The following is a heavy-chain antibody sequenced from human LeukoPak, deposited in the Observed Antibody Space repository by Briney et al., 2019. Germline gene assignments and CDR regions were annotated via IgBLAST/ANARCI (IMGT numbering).Heavy chain of an antibody. J-gene: IGHJ5*02. CDR3: ARHVVFRYDISYNWFDP. V-gene: IGHV4-59*08. Sequence: PSETLSLTCTVSGGSISSYYWSWIRQPPGKGLEWIGYIYYSGSTNYNPSLKSRVTISVDTSKNQFSLKLSSVTAADTAVYYCARHVVFRYDISYNWFDPWGQGTLVTVSS. CDR2: IYYSGST. D-gene: IGHD3-9*01. CDR1: GGSISSYY.